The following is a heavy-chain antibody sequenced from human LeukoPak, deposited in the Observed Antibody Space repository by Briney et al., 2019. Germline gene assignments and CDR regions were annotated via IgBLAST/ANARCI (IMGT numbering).Heavy chain of an antibody. V-gene: IGHV3-23*01. J-gene: IGHJ6*02. CDR2: ISGSGGST. CDR1: GFTFSSYA. D-gene: IGHD3-22*01. Sequence: GGSLRLSCAASGFTFSSYAMSWVRQAPGKGLEWVSAISGSGGSTYYADSVKGRFTISRDNSKNTLYLQMNSLRAEDTAVYYCARERRRTYYDSSGYYYGIRPFYYYYYGMDVWGQGTTVTVSS. CDR3: ARERRRTYYDSSGYYYGIRPFYYYYYGMDV.